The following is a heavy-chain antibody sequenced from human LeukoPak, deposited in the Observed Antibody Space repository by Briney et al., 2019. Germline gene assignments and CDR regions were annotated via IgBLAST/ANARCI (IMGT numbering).Heavy chain of an antibody. J-gene: IGHJ4*02. CDR1: GGSFSGYF. Sequence: ETLSLTCAVYGGSFSGYFWSWIRQPPGKGLEWIGEINHSGSTNYNPSLKSRVTISVDTSKNQFSLKLSSVTAADTAVYYCARGRAYSYGPDYWGQGTLVTVSS. CDR3: ARGRAYSYGPDY. CDR2: INHSGST. D-gene: IGHD5-18*01. V-gene: IGHV4-34*01.